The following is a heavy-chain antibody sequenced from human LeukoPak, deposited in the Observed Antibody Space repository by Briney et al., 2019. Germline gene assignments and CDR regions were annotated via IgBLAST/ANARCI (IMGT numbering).Heavy chain of an antibody. CDR1: GFTFSTYA. V-gene: IGHV3-23*01. CDR3: AKALKPYSGGIADH. J-gene: IGHJ4*02. Sequence: GGSLRLSCAASGFTFSTYAMIWVRQAPGKGLEWVSLMSATGGTTSYADPVKGRFTISRDNSKNTLFLVMNSLRVEDTGRYYCAKALKPYSGGIADHWGQGTQVSVSS. CDR2: MSATGGTT. D-gene: IGHD2-15*01.